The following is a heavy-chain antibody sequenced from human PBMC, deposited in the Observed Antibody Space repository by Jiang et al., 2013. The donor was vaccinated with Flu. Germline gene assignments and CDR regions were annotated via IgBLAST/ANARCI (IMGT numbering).Heavy chain of an antibody. J-gene: IGHJ4*02. CDR2: IYPGDSDV. Sequence: GAEVKKPGESLKISCKASGYSFSSHWIGWVRQMPGKGLEWVAIIYPGDSDVRYSPSFQGQVTISADTSVSTAYLQWNNLQAPDTAIYYCAREELNRNYFDYWGQGTL. CDR1: GYSFSSHW. D-gene: IGHD3-10*01. V-gene: IGHV5-51*01. CDR3: AREELNRNYFDY.